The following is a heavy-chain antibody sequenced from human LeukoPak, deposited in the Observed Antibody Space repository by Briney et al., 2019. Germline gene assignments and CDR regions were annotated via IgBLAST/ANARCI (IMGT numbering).Heavy chain of an antibody. Sequence: ASVKVSCKASGYTFTGYYMHWVRQAPGQGLEWMGWINPNSGGTNYAQKFQGRVTMTRDTSISTAYMELSRLRSDDTAVYYCATDPMEFWSGYYTVVWGKETTVTVS. CDR1: GYTFTGYY. D-gene: IGHD3-3*01. CDR3: ATDPMEFWSGYYTVV. CDR2: INPNSGGT. V-gene: IGHV1-2*02. J-gene: IGHJ6*03.